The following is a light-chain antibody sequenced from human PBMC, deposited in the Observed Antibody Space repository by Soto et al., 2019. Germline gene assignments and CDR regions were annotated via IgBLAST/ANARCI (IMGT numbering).Light chain of an antibody. V-gene: IGKV4-1*01. Sequence: DTVMTQSPDSLAVSLGETATIKCKSSQNLFYTSNNKNYLAWYQQKSGQRPRLLIYWASPRESGVPDRFGGSGFEIDFTITISNLQADGVVVYYCPRYDRGPQSFGGGNKGEI. CDR3: PRYDRGPQS. J-gene: IGKJ4*01. CDR2: WAS. CDR1: QNLFYTSNNKNY.